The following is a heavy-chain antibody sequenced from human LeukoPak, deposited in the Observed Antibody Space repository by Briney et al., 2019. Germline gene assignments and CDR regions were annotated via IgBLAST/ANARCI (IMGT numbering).Heavy chain of an antibody. Sequence: GGSLRVSCAASGFIFDDYGMSWVRQVPGKGLEWVSGINWNGGRTGYADSVKGRFTISRDNAKNSLYLQMNSLRAEDTAVYYCARAPDNYYDSSGYSGLHFQHWGQGTLVTVSS. CDR1: GFIFDDYG. CDR2: INWNGGRT. J-gene: IGHJ1*01. CDR3: ARAPDNYYDSSGYSGLHFQH. V-gene: IGHV3-20*04. D-gene: IGHD3-22*01.